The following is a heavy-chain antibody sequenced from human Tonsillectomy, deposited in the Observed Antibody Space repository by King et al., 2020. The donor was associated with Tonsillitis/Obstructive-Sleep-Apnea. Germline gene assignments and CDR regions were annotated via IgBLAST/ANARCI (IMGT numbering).Heavy chain of an antibody. CDR2: MYYSGST. V-gene: IGHV4-39*01. J-gene: IGHJ4*02. D-gene: IGHD2-2*03. CDR1: GGSISSSSYY. Sequence: QLQESGPGLVKPSETLSLTCTVSGGSISSSSYYWGWIRQPPGKGREWIGSMYYSGSTYYSPSLKSRVTISVDTSKNQFSLKLSSVTAAETAVYYCARLDIVAGFDYWGQGTLVTVSS. CDR3: ARLDIVAGFDY.